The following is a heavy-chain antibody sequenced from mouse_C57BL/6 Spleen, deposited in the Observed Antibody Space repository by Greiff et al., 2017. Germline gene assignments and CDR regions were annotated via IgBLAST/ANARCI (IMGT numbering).Heavy chain of an antibody. D-gene: IGHD4-1*01. V-gene: IGHV6-3*01. J-gene: IGHJ3*01. Sequence: EVKVEESGGGLVQPGGSMKLSCVASGFTFSNYWMNWVRQSPEKGLEWVAQIRLKSDNYATHYAESVKGRFTISRDDSKSSVYLQMNNLRAEDTGIYYCTNWDGGFMFAYWGQGTLVTVSA. CDR2: IRLKSDNYAT. CDR3: TNWDGGFMFAY. CDR1: GFTFSNYW.